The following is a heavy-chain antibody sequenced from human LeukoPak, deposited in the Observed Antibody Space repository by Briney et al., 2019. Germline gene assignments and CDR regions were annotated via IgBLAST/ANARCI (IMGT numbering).Heavy chain of an antibody. J-gene: IGHJ6*03. CDR1: GFTVSSTY. Sequence: PAGGSLRLSCAASGFTVSSTYMSWVRQAPGKGLEWVSVFYSGDTTYYANSVKGRFTISRDSSKNMLYLQMNSLRAEDTAVYYCARRMRDYYYMDVWGKGTTVTVSS. V-gene: IGHV3-66*01. D-gene: IGHD2-15*01. CDR3: ARRMRDYYYMDV. CDR2: FYSGDTT.